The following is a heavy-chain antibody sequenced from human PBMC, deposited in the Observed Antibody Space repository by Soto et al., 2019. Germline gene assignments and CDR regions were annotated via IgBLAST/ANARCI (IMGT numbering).Heavy chain of an antibody. Sequence: PSQTLSLTCAISGDSVSSNSAAWNWIRQSPSRGLEWLGRTYYRSKWYNDYAVSVKSRITINPVTSKNQFSLQLNSVTPEDTAVYYCARVTAAAGTYYYGMDVWGQGTTVTVSS. CDR3: ARVTAAAGTYYYGMDV. CDR2: TYYRSKWYN. V-gene: IGHV6-1*01. CDR1: GDSVSSNSAA. D-gene: IGHD6-13*01. J-gene: IGHJ6*02.